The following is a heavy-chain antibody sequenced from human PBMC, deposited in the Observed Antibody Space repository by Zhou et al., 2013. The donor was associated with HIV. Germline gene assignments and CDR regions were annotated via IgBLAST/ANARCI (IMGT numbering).Heavy chain of an antibody. V-gene: IGHV1-18*04. D-gene: IGHD5-12*01. CDR1: GYTFTGYY. CDR2: ISTHNANT. Sequence: QVQLVQSGAEVKKPGASVKVSCKTSGYTFTGYYMHWVRQAPGQGLEWMGWISTHNANTHYVQKLQGRITMTTDTSTSTAYMDLSSLRSEDTAVYYCATVDEVEMATIPHYFDYWGQGTLVTVS. CDR3: ATVDEVEMATIPHYFDY. J-gene: IGHJ4*02.